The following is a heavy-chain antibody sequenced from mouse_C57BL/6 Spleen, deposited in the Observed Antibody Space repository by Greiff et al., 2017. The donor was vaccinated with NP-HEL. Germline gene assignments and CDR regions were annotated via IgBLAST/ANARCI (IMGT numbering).Heavy chain of an antibody. CDR1: GYAFSSSW. J-gene: IGHJ2*01. Sequence: QVQLQQSGPELVKPGASVKISCKASGYAFSSSWMNWVKQRPGKGLEWIGRIYPGDGDTNYNGKFKGKATLTADKSSSTAYMQLSSLTSEDSAVYFCARGGYYPDYWGQGTTLTVSS. CDR2: IYPGDGDT. V-gene: IGHV1-82*01. CDR3: ARGGYYPDY.